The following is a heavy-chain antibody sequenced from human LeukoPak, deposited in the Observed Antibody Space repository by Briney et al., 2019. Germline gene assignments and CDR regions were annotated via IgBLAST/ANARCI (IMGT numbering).Heavy chain of an antibody. D-gene: IGHD3-16*01. V-gene: IGHV3-30*04. J-gene: IGHJ4*02. CDR1: GFTFSSYA. CDR3: ARGGSSGRSLYFDY. CDR2: ISYDGSNK. Sequence: GGSLRLSCAASGFTFSSYAMHWVRQAPGKGLEWGAVISYDGSNKYYADSVKGRFTISRDNCKNTLYLQMNSLRAEDTAVYYCARGGSSGRSLYFDYWGQGTLVTVSS.